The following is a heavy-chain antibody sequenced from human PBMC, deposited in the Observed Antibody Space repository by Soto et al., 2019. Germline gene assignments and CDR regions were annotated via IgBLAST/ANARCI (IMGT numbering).Heavy chain of an antibody. Sequence: SQTLSLTCAISGDSVSNNSVTWTWIRQSPSRGLEWLGRTYYRSKWYNDYAVSVKSRITINPDTSKNQFSLQLNSVTPEDTAVYYCARATFGSRVGSNYYYYYYMDVWGKGTTVTVSS. CDR3: ARATFGSRVGSNYYYYYYMDV. CDR1: GDSVSNNSVT. CDR2: TYYRSKWYN. D-gene: IGHD3-3*01. V-gene: IGHV6-1*01. J-gene: IGHJ6*03.